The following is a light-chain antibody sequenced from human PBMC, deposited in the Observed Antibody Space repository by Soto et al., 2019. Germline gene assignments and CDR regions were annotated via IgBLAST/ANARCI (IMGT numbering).Light chain of an antibody. CDR2: AAS. J-gene: IGKJ1*01. Sequence: DIQMTQSPSTLSAFLGDRVTITCRASQGIRNDLGWYQQKPGKAPKLLMYAASTLQSGVPSRFSGSGSGTEFTLSISSLQPDDFATYYCQQYNSYSGTFGQGTKVDIK. CDR3: QQYNSYSGT. CDR1: QGIRND. V-gene: IGKV1-17*01.